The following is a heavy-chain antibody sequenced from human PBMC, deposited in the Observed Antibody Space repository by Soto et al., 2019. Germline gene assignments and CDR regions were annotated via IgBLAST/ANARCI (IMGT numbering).Heavy chain of an antibody. CDR2: IYHSWNT. CDR1: GGSISSGNW. J-gene: IGHJ4*02. Sequence: QVQLQESGPGLVKPSGTLSLTCAVSGGSISSGNWWSWVRQPPGKGLEWIGEIYHSWNTNNNPSLKSRVTISVDKSKNQFSLKLTSVTAADTAVYYCTRQGGSGDSDYWGQGTLVTVSS. D-gene: IGHD1-26*01. V-gene: IGHV4-4*02. CDR3: TRQGGSGDSDY.